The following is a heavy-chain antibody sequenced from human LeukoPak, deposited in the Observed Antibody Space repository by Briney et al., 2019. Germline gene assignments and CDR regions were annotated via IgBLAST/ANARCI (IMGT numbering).Heavy chain of an antibody. V-gene: IGHV3-7*01. D-gene: IGHD6-19*01. CDR3: TRDAQWKIKDY. CDR1: GFTFSSYW. CDR2: IKGDGSEK. Sequence: GGSLRLSCAAYGFTFSSYWMSWVRQAPGRGLEWVANIKGDGSEKSYVGSVKGRFTISRDNAKNSLYLQMNSLRAEDTAVYYCTRDAQWKIKDYWGQGTLVTVSS. J-gene: IGHJ4*02.